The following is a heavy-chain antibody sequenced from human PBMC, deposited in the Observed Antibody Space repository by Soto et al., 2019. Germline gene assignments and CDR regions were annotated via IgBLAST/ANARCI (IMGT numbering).Heavy chain of an antibody. Sequence: PXGSLRLSCAASGFTFSSYAMSWVRQAPGKGLEWVSAISGSGGSTYYADSVKGRFTISRDNSKNTLYLQMNRMRAEDTAVYYCAKDPRGYENFDYWGQGTLVTVSS. CDR2: ISGSGGST. D-gene: IGHD5-12*01. CDR1: GFTFSSYA. J-gene: IGHJ4*02. V-gene: IGHV3-23*01. CDR3: AKDPRGYENFDY.